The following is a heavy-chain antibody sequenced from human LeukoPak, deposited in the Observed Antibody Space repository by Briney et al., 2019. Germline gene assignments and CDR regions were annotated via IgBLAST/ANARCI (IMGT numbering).Heavy chain of an antibody. D-gene: IGHD3-9*01. CDR3: AREVYDILTGYYGYYYYGMDA. CDR2: ISAYNGNT. CDR1: GYTFTSYG. Sequence: ASVKVSCKASGYTFTSYGISWVRQAPGQGLEWMGWISAYNGNTNYAQKLQGRVTMTTDTSTSTAYMELRSLRSDDTAVYYCAREVYDILTGYYGYYYYGMDAWGKGTTVTVSS. J-gene: IGHJ6*04. V-gene: IGHV1-18*04.